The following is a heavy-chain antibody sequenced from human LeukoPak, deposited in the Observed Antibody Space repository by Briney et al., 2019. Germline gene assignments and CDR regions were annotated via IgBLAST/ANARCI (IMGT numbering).Heavy chain of an antibody. CDR1: GSSISGYH. Sequence: SETLSLTCTVSGSSISGYHWSWIRQPPGKGLEWIGYIYYSGSGSTNYNPSLKSRVTISVDTSKNHFSLKLSSVTAADTAVYYCARRYYNNGGDAFDIWGHGTMVPVSS. J-gene: IGHJ3*02. CDR2: IYYSGSGST. V-gene: IGHV4-59*08. D-gene: IGHD3-22*01. CDR3: ARRYYNNGGDAFDI.